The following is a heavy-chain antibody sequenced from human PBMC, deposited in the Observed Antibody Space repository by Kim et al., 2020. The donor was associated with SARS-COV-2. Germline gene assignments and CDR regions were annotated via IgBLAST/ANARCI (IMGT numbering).Heavy chain of an antibody. Sequence: GGSLRLSCAASGFTFSSYWMSWVRQAPGKALAWVANIKQDGSEQYHVDSVKGRFTISRDNAKNSLYLQMNSLRAEDTAVYYCATGVDIVATADFDSWGQGTLVAVSS. D-gene: IGHD5-12*01. CDR1: GFTFSSYW. CDR3: ATGVDIVATADFDS. V-gene: IGHV3-7*01. CDR2: IKQDGSEQ. J-gene: IGHJ4*02.